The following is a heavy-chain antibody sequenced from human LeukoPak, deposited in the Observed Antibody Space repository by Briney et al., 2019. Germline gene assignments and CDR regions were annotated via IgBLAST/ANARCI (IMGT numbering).Heavy chain of an antibody. CDR2: ISGSGGST. Sequence: GGSLRLSCAASGFTFSSYAMSWVRQAPGKGLEWVSAISGSGGSTYYADSVKGRFTISRDNSKNTLYLQMNSLRAEDTAVYYCAKHPCGYSSGGTIYKGLHFDYWGQGTLVTVSS. V-gene: IGHV3-23*01. D-gene: IGHD2-15*01. CDR3: AKHPCGYSSGGTIYKGLHFDY. CDR1: GFTFSSYA. J-gene: IGHJ4*02.